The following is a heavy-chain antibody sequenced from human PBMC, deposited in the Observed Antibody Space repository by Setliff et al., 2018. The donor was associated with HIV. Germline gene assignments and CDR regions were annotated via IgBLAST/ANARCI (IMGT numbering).Heavy chain of an antibody. CDR1: GFTFSGFG. V-gene: IGHV3-48*01. D-gene: IGHD3-10*01. CDR2: IGTSGHTL. CDR3: ARDDPFGESDAFDL. J-gene: IGHJ3*01. Sequence: GGSLRLSCAASGFTFSGFGMNWVRQAPGGGLEWLSYIGTSGHTLYYADSVKGRFTISRDNSRDSVSLQMNSLRGDDTAVYYCARDDPFGESDAFDLWGQGTMVTVSS.